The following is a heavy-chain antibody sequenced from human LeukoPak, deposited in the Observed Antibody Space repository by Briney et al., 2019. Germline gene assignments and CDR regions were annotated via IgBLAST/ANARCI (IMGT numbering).Heavy chain of an antibody. J-gene: IGHJ4*02. CDR1: GGSISSYY. V-gene: IGHV4-59*01. D-gene: IGHD3-22*01. CDR3: ARNHDSSGYSLFK. CDR2: NYYSGST. Sequence: KSSETLPLTCTVSGGSISSYYWSWIRQPPGKGLEWIGYNYYSGSTNYNPSLKSRVTISVYTSKNQFSLKLSSVTAADTAVYYCARNHDSSGYSLFKWGQGALVTVSS.